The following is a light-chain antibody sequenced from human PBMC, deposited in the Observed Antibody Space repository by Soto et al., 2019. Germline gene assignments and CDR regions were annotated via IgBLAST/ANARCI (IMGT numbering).Light chain of an antibody. CDR1: QGIRND. J-gene: IGKJ1*01. Sequence: AIQMTQSPSSLSASVGDRVTITCRASQGIRNDLGWYQQKPGKAPKLLIYAASSLQSGVPSRFSGSGSGTDFTLTISRLQPEDFETNYCLQDYNYPCTFGQGTKVEIK. CDR2: AAS. CDR3: LQDYNYPCT. V-gene: IGKV1-6*01.